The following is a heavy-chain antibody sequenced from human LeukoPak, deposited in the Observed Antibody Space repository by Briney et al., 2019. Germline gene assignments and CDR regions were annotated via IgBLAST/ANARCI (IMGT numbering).Heavy chain of an antibody. CDR1: GGSINSYY. CDR3: ARGAGGLGIDY. J-gene: IGHJ4*02. CDR2: ISNSGST. V-gene: IGHV4-59*01. Sequence: SETLSLTCTVSGGSINSYYWSWIRQPPGKGLEWIGYISNSGSTNYNPSLKSRVTMSVDTSKNQFSLNLVSVTAADTAVYFCARGAGGLGIDYWGQGTLVTVSS. D-gene: IGHD1-14*01.